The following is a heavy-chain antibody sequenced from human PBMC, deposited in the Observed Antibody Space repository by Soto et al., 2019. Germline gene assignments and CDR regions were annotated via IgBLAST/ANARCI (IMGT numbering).Heavy chain of an antibody. Sequence: GGSLRLSCAASGFTFSSYWMSWVRQAPGKGLEWVANIKQDGSEKYYVDSVKGRFTISRDNAKNSLYLQMNSLRAEDTAVYYCARDRGINSRDYYDSSGYYYGAFDIWGQGTMVTVSS. CDR2: IKQDGSEK. J-gene: IGHJ3*02. D-gene: IGHD3-22*01. CDR1: GFTFSSYW. V-gene: IGHV3-7*05. CDR3: ARDRGINSRDYYDSSGYYYGAFDI.